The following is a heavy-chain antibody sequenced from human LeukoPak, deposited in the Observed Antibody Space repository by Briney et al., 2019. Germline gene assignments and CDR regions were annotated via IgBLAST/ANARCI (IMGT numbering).Heavy chain of an antibody. V-gene: IGHV3-23*01. CDR3: AKGEITIFGVAQEDDAFDI. CDR1: GFTFSSYA. Sequence: GGSLRLSCAASGFTFSSYAMSWVRQAPGKGLEWVSVINNGGDTTYYADSVKGRFTISRDNSKNTPYLQMNSLRAEDTAVYYCAKGEITIFGVAQEDDAFDIWGQGTMVTVSS. D-gene: IGHD3-3*01. CDR2: INNGGDTT. J-gene: IGHJ3*02.